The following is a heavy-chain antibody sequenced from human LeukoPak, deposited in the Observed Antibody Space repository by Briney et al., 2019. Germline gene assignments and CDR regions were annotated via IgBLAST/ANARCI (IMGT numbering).Heavy chain of an antibody. CDR3: ARDDWFDP. J-gene: IGHJ5*02. CDR1: GFTFSTLP. Sequence: GGSLRLSCSASGFTFSTLPMHWVRQAPGKGLEYVSGSSSNGGSTYYADSVKGRFTISRDNSKNTLYLQMSSLRSEDTAVYYCARDDWFDPWGQGTLVTVSS. V-gene: IGHV3-64*04. CDR2: SSSNGGST.